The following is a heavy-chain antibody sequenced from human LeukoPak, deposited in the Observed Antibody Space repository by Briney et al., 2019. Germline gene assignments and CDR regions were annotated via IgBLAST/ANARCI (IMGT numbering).Heavy chain of an antibody. CDR2: ISSKANSYAT. CDR1: GFTFSGSA. D-gene: IGHD3-3*01. CDR3: TSAPRLRFLEWLSSHAYGMDV. J-gene: IGHJ6*02. V-gene: IGHV3-73*01. Sequence: GGSLRLSCAASGFTFSGSAMHWVRQASGKGLEWVGRISSKANSYATAYAASVKGRFTISRDDSKNTAYLQMNSLKTEDTAVYYCTSAPRLRFLEWLSSHAYGMDVWGQGTTVTVSS.